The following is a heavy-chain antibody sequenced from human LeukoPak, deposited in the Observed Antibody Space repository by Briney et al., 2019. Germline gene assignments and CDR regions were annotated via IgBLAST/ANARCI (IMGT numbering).Heavy chain of an antibody. J-gene: IGHJ5*02. CDR2: IIPIFGTA. CDR1: GGTVISYA. Sequence: ASAKVSCRASGGTVISYAISWVRQAPGQGLEWMGGIIPIFGTANYAQKFQGRVTITADESTSTAYMALSSLRSEDTAVYYCARVWDVLRFLEWPPNWFDPWGQGTLVTVSS. V-gene: IGHV1-69*13. D-gene: IGHD3-3*01. CDR3: ARVWDVLRFLEWPPNWFDP.